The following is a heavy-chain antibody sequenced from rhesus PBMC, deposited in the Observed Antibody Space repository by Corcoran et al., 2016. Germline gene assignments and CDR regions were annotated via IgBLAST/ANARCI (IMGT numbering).Heavy chain of an antibody. CDR1: GFTFSSSA. CDR3: TTYEDDYGYYYTVFDY. J-gene: IGHJ4*01. V-gene: IGHV3-118*01. Sequence: VQLVESGGGLVQPGGSLRLSCAASGFTFSSSAMHWVRQASGKGLEWVGRIRSKADNYEAGCAAAVKGRFTITRDDSKNTAYRQMNRLKTEDTAVYYCTTYEDDYGYYYTVFDYWGQGVLVTVSS. D-gene: IGHD3-9*01. CDR2: IRSKADNYEA.